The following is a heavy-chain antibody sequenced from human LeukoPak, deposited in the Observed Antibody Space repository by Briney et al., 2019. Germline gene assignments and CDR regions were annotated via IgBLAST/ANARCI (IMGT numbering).Heavy chain of an antibody. CDR2: ISAYNGNT. J-gene: IGHJ4*02. V-gene: IGHV1-18*01. Sequence: ASVKVSCKASGYTFTSYGISWVRQAPGEGLEWMGWISAYNGNTNYAQKPQGRATMTTDTSTSTAYMELRSLRSDDTAVYYCARVYMVVTPNYFDYWGQGTLVTVSS. CDR3: ARVYMVVTPNYFDY. CDR1: GYTFTSYG. D-gene: IGHD4-23*01.